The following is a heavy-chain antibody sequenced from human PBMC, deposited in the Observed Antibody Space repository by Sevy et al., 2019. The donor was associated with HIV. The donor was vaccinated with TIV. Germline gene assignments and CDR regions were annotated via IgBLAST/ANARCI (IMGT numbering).Heavy chain of an antibody. V-gene: IGHV1-18*01. Sequence: ASVKVSCKTSGYTFTSYIISWVRQAPGQGLEWMGWISPLNGDTNYVQKFQGRVTMSIDRSTSTAYMDLRSLRSDDTAVDYCARGYCTGGSCSPGGFWGQGTLVTVSS. CDR1: GYTFTSYI. CDR2: ISPLNGDT. CDR3: ARGYCTGGSCSPGGF. J-gene: IGHJ4*02. D-gene: IGHD2-15*01.